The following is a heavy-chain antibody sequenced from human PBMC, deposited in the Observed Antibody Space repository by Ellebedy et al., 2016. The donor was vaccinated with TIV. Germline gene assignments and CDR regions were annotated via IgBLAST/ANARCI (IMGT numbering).Heavy chain of an antibody. CDR2: INTDGSST. V-gene: IGHV3-74*01. Sequence: GESLKISCAASGFTFSTYWMHWVRPAPGKGLLWVLRINTDGSSTGYADSVKGRFTISRYNAKNTLYLQMNGLRAEDTALYYCAREVWYPASWGQGTLVTVSS. J-gene: IGHJ4*02. CDR1: GFTFSTYW. D-gene: IGHD6-13*01. CDR3: AREVWYPAS.